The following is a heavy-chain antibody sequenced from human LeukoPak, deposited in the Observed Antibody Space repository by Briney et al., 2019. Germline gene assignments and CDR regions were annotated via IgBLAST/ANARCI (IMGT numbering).Heavy chain of an antibody. V-gene: IGHV4-4*07. Sequence: SETLSLTCTVSGGSISSYYRSWIRQPAGRGLEWIGRIYTSGSTNYNPSLKSRVTMSVDTSKNQFSLKLSSVTAADTAVYYCAREGPVKVRYYYGMDVWGQGTTVTVSS. J-gene: IGHJ6*02. CDR3: AREGPVKVRYYYGMDV. D-gene: IGHD3-16*02. CDR1: GGSISSYY. CDR2: IYTSGST.